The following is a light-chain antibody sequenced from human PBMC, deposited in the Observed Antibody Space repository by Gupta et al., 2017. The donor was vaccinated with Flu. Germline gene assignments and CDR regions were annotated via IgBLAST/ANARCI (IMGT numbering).Light chain of an antibody. V-gene: IGLV1-47*01. CDR2: ENN. J-gene: IGLJ2*01. CDR1: SSNIGSNY. CDR3: AAWDDSLSGVV. Sequence: QSVLTQPPSASATLGQRVTISCSGSSSNIGSNYVYWYQQLPGTAPKLLIYENNQRPSGVPDRFSGSKSGTSASLAISGLRSEDEADYYCAAWDDSLSGVVFGGGTWLTVL.